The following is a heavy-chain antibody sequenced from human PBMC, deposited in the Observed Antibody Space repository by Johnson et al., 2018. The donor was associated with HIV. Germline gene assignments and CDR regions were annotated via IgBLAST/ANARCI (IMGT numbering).Heavy chain of an antibody. J-gene: IGHJ3*02. CDR2: ISSSGSTI. V-gene: IGHV3-11*04. D-gene: IGHD3-22*01. Sequence: QVQLVESGGGLVKPGGSLRLSCAASGITVSDYYMSWIRQAPGKGLEWVSYISSSGSTIYYADSVKGRFTISRDNAKNSLYLQMNSLRAEDTAVYYCARLGIVVVTPLDAFDIWGQGTMVTVSS. CDR3: ARLGIVVVTPLDAFDI. CDR1: GITVSDYY.